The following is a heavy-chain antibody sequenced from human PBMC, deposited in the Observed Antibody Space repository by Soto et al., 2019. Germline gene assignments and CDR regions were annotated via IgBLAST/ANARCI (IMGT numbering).Heavy chain of an antibody. D-gene: IGHD3-3*01. CDR2: IYPGDSDT. J-gene: IGHJ6*03. CDR1: GYSFTSYW. V-gene: IGHV5-51*01. CDR3: ARQGTYYDFWSGFRLGNYYYYYMDV. Sequence: PGESLKISCKGSGYSFTSYWTGWVRQMPGKGLEWMGIIYPGDSDTRYSPSFQGQVTISADKSISTAYLQWSSLKASDTAMYYCARQGTYYDFWSGFRLGNYYYYYMDVWGKGTTVTVSS.